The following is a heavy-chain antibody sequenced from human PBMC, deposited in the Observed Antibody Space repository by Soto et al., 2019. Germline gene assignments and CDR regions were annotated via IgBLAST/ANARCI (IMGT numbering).Heavy chain of an antibody. V-gene: IGHV4-4*07. CDR1: GGSISSYY. D-gene: IGHD6-6*01. Sequence: SETLSLTCTVSGGSISSYYWSWIRQPAGKGLEWIGRIYTSGSTNYNPSLKSRVTMSVDTSKNQFSLKLSSVTAADTAVYYCARDSAPGFRPRYYYYYRMDVWGQGTTVTVSS. J-gene: IGHJ6*02. CDR2: IYTSGST. CDR3: ARDSAPGFRPRYYYYYRMDV.